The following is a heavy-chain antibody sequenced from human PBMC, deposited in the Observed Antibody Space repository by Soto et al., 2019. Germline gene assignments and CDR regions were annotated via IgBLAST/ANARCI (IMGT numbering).Heavy chain of an antibody. CDR3: TTDQVVGYYRSYYYYYGMDV. CDR2: IKSKTDGGTT. CDR1: GFTFSNAW. V-gene: IGHV3-15*01. Sequence: SGGSLRLSCAASGFTFSNAWMSWVRQAPGKGLEWVGRIKSKTDGGTTDYAAPVKGRFTISRDDSKNTLYLQMNSLKTEDTAVYYCTTDQVVGYYRSYYYYYGMDVWGQGTTVTVSS. J-gene: IGHJ6*02. D-gene: IGHD3-22*01.